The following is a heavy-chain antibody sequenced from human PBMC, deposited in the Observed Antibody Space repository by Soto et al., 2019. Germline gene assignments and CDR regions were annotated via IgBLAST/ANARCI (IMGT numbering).Heavy chain of an antibody. Sequence: QVQLVQSGAEVTKPGSSVKVSCKASGGTFSSYAISWVRQAPGQGLEWMGGIIPIFGTANYAQKFQGRVTITADESTSTAYMELSRVRSEDTAVYYCARRRDCYNYYYYGMDVWGQGTTVTVSS. V-gene: IGHV1-69*12. D-gene: IGHD2-21*01. CDR2: IIPIFGTA. CDR1: GGTFSSYA. CDR3: ARRRDCYNYYYYGMDV. J-gene: IGHJ6*02.